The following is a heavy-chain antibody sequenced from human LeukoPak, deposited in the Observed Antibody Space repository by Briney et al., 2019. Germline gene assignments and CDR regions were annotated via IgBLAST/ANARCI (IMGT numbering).Heavy chain of an antibody. CDR2: IKPSGDGA. V-gene: IGHV1-46*01. CDR1: GYTFISYY. J-gene: IGHJ4*02. Sequence: ASVTVSFTTSGYTFISYYIHWVRQAPGQGHEWMGLIKPSGDGADSAQKLQGRIPLTRDMATSTVSMELSSLRAEDTAVYFCARAYGDYFDYWGQGTLVTVS. D-gene: IGHD4-17*01. CDR3: ARAYGDYFDY.